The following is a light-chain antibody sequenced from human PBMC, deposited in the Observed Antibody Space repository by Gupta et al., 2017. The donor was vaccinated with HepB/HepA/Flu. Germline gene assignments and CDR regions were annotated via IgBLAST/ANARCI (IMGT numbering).Light chain of an antibody. Sequence: DIVMTQSPDSLAVSLGERATINCKSSQSGLHSSNNKNYVAWYQQKPGQPPKLLIYWASTRESALPDRISSRGSAADFTLTITIRQAEDGAVYHCHQEYSIPLTFGGGTKVEIK. J-gene: IGKJ4*01. CDR3: HQEYSIPLT. CDR2: WAS. CDR1: QSGLHSSNNKNY. V-gene: IGKV4-1*01.